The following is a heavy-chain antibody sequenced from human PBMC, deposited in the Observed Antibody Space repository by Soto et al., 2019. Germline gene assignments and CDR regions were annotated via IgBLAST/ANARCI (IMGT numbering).Heavy chain of an antibody. CDR1: GGSFSGYY. V-gene: IGHV4-34*01. CDR3: ARGLPSRWIVVVPAGYYMDV. Sequence: SETLSLTCAVYGGSFSGYYWSWIRQPPGKGLEWIGEINHSGSTNYNPSLKSRVTISVDTSKNQFSLKLSSVTAADTAVYYCARGLPSRWIVVVPAGYYMDVWGKGTTVTVSS. CDR2: INHSGST. D-gene: IGHD2-2*01. J-gene: IGHJ6*03.